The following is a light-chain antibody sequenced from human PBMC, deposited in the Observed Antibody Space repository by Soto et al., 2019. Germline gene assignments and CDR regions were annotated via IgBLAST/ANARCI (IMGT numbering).Light chain of an antibody. CDR1: QSDSSK. CDR3: QQYNNWPRT. CDR2: GAS. J-gene: IGKJ1*01. Sequence: EIVLTQSPATLSVSPGEGAHLSCSTRQSDSSKLAWYQQKPGQAPRLLIYGASTRATGIPARFSGSGSGTEFTLTISSLQSEDFAVYYCQQYNNWPRTFGQGTKVDIK. V-gene: IGKV3-15*01.